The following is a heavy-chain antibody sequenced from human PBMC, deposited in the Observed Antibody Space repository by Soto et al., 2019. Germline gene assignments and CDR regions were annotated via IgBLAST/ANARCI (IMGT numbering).Heavy chain of an antibody. J-gene: IGHJ4*02. CDR3: AYGVPHRSGWHYFVH. CDR1: GYNFDDFG. CDR2: ISWNGDII. D-gene: IGHD6-19*01. V-gene: IGHV3-9*01. Sequence: EVHLVESGGGLVQPGRSLRLSCAASGYNFDDFGMHWVRQVTGKGLEWVSGISWNGDIIAYADSVRGRFTISRDNDKNSLFLQMHSLRDDDTALYYCAYGVPHRSGWHYFVHWGQGTLVTVSS.